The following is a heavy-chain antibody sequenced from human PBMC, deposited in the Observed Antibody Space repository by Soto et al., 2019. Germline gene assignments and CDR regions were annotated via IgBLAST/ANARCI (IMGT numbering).Heavy chain of an antibody. CDR1: GGSISSYY. J-gene: IGHJ6*02. CDR2: IYYSGST. V-gene: IGHV3-66*01. D-gene: IGHD6-13*01. Sequence: PSETLSLTCTVSGGSISSYYWSWIRQPPGKGLEWIGYIYYSGSTYYADSVEGRFIASRDKSKNTLYLQMNNLRVEDTAVYFCARDPIQHLEGKYYYYGMDVWGQGTTVTVSS. CDR3: ARDPIQHLEGKYYYYGMDV.